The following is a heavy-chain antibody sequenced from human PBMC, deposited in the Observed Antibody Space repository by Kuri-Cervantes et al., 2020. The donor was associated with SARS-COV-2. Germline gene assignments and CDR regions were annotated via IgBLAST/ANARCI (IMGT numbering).Heavy chain of an antibody. V-gene: IGHV3-33*08. CDR3: ARGRIGVHDS. D-gene: IGHD2-15*01. CDR2: IWYDGSNK. CDR1: GFTFSSYG. J-gene: IGHJ4*02. Sequence: GESLKISCAASGFTFSSYGMHWVRQAPGKGLEWVAVIWYDGSNKYYADSVKGRFTISRDNSKNTLYLQMNSLRAEDTAVYYCARGRIGVHDSWGQGTLVTVSS.